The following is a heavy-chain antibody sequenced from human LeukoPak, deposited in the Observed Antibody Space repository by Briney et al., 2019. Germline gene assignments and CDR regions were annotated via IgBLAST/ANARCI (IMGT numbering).Heavy chain of an antibody. CDR1: GFTFSNFG. CDR3: ARVSYDFWSGYLDY. V-gene: IGHV3-48*01. J-gene: IGHJ4*02. Sequence: GGSLRLSCAASGFTFSNFGMNWVRQAPGKGLEWASYISSSSSTIYYADSVKGRFTISRDNAKNSLYLQMNSLRAEDTAVYYCARVSYDFWSGYLDYWGQGTLVTVSS. D-gene: IGHD3-3*01. CDR2: ISSSSSTI.